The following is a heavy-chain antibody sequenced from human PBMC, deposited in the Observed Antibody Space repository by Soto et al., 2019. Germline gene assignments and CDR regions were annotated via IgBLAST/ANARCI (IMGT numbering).Heavy chain of an antibody. D-gene: IGHD3-9*01. V-gene: IGHV3-30-3*01. CDR2: ISFDGNII. CDR3: ARAFDTITYYFDY. Sequence: QVHLVESGGGVGQPGGSLRLSCAASEFSFSSYAMHWIRQAPGKGLEWVAVISFDGNIIHYADSVKGRFIISRDNSKNPLYLQMHSLRGEGTAGYYRARAFDTITYYFDYWGQGTLVTVSS. CDR1: EFSFSSYA. J-gene: IGHJ4*02.